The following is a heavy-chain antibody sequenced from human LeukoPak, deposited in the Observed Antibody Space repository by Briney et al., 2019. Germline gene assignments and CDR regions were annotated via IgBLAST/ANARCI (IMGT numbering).Heavy chain of an antibody. J-gene: IGHJ4*02. V-gene: IGHV3-23*01. CDR3: TTDVPSEEDSRFDY. D-gene: IGHD5-18*01. Sequence: GGSLRLSCAASGFTLRSYDMSWVRQAPGKGLEWVAATSGSGGNTYYADSVKGRFTISRDNSKNTLYLQMNSLKTEDTAVYYCTTDVPSEEDSRFDYWGQGTLVTVSS. CDR2: TSGSGGNT. CDR1: GFTLRSYD.